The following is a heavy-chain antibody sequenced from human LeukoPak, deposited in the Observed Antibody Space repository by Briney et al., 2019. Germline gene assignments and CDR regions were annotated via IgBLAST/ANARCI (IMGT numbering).Heavy chain of an antibody. V-gene: IGHV4-39*01. J-gene: IGHJ5*02. CDR2: IYYSGST. CDR1: GGSISSSSYY. D-gene: IGHD3-3*01. Sequence: SETLSITCTVSGGSISSSSYYWGWIRQPPGKGLEWIGSIYYSGSTYYNPSLKSRVTISVDTSKNQFSLKLSSVTAADTAVYYCTPQTADYDLWSGYYTRGSRRWFDPWGQGTLVTVSS. CDR3: TPQTADYDLWSGYYTRGSRRWFDP.